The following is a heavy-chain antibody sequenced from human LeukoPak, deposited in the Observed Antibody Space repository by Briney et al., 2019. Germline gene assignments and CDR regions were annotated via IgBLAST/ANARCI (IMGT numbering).Heavy chain of an antibody. D-gene: IGHD6-13*01. CDR2: IHPSGGNT. J-gene: IGHJ4*02. CDR1: GYTFTSYY. Sequence: ASVKVSCKASGYTFTSYYMHWVRQAPGQGLEWMGLIHPSGGNTGYAQKFQGRVTITRNTSISTAYMELSSLRSEDTAVYYCARGRAAAGTLYYWGQGTLVTVSS. V-gene: IGHV1-8*03. CDR3: ARGRAAAGTLYY.